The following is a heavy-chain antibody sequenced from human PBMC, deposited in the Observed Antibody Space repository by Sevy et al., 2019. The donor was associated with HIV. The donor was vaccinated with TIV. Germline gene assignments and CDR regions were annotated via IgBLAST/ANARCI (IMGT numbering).Heavy chain of an antibody. CDR3: AITDGYCSSTSCPYMDV. D-gene: IGHD2-2*01. Sequence: SETLSLTCAVYGGSFSGYYWSWIRQPPGKGLEWIGEINHSGSTNYNPSLKSQVTISVDTSKNQFSLKLSSVTAADTAVYYCAITDGYCSSTSCPYMDVWGKGTTVTVSS. V-gene: IGHV4-34*01. CDR2: INHSGST. CDR1: GGSFSGYY. J-gene: IGHJ6*03.